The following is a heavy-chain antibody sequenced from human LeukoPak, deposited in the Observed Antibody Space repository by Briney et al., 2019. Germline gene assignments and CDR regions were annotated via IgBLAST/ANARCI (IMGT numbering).Heavy chain of an antibody. Sequence: SETLSLTCGLYGGSFTYYYWAWVRQTPGKGGEWIGEINHAGTADYNPSLKSRVTISVDTSKNQFSLRLNSVTPADTAVYYCARLNLEYLYSSGPNDYWGQGTLVTVSS. CDR3: ARLNLEYLYSSGPNDY. CDR2: INHAGTA. J-gene: IGHJ4*02. CDR1: GGSFTYYY. D-gene: IGHD3-10*01. V-gene: IGHV4-34*01.